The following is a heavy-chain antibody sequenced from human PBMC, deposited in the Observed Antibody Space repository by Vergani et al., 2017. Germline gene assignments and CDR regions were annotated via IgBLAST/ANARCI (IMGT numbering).Heavy chain of an antibody. J-gene: IGHJ4*02. D-gene: IGHD3-22*01. CDR3: AKAPRSSGYLDY. Sequence: EVQLLESGGGLVQPGGSLRLSCAASGFTFSSYAMSWVRQAPGKGLEWVSAISGSGGSTYYADSVKGRFTISRDNSKNTLYLQMNSLRAEDTALYYCAKAPRSSGYLDYWGQGTLVTVSS. V-gene: IGHV3-23*01. CDR1: GFTFSSYA. CDR2: ISGSGGST.